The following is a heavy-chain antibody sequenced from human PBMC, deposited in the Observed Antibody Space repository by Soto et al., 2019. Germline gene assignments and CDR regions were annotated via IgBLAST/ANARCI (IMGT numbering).Heavy chain of an antibody. CDR3: ASPRYGDYWYFDL. CDR2: IYYSGST. CDR1: GGSISSGGYY. Sequence: QVQLQESGPGLVKPSQTLSLTCTVSGGSISSGGYYWSWICQHPGKGLEWIGYIYYSGSTYYNPSLKSRVTISVDTSKNQFSLKLSSVTAADTAVYYCASPRYGDYWYFDLWGRGTLVTVSS. V-gene: IGHV4-31*03. D-gene: IGHD4-17*01. J-gene: IGHJ2*01.